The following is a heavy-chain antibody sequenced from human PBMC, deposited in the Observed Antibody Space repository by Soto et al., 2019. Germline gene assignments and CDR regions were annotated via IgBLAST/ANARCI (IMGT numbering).Heavy chain of an antibody. CDR2: IYYSGST. V-gene: IGHV4-31*03. CDR1: GGPISNGGYY. D-gene: IGHD3-3*01. J-gene: IGHJ6*02. Sequence: TSETLSLTCTVSGGPISNGGYYWTCIRQHPWKGLELIGYIYYSGSTYYNPSLKSRVTISVDTSKNQFSLKLTSVTAADTAVYYCARDVTDFWSGHEGMDVWGQGTTVTVSS. CDR3: ARDVTDFWSGHEGMDV.